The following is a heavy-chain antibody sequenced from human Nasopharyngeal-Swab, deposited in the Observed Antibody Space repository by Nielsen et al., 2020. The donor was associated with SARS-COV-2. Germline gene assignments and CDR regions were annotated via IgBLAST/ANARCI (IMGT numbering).Heavy chain of an antibody. D-gene: IGHD3-10*01. CDR1: GYTFSRYW. CDR3: VRGSRDWIGVDY. J-gene: IGHJ4*02. CDR2: IDTDGSIT. Sequence: GESLKISCAASGYTFSRYWMHWVRQVPGEGLVWVSRIDTDGSITNYADSVKGRFTISRDNAKNTLYLQMNSLRAEDTAVYYCVRGSRDWIGVDYWGQGILVTVSS. V-gene: IGHV3-74*01.